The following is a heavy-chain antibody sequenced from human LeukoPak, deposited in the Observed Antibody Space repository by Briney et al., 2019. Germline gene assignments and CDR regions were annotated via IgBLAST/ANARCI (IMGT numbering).Heavy chain of an antibody. V-gene: IGHV1-69*06. D-gene: IGHD3-3*01. J-gene: IGHJ4*02. Sequence: ASVKVSCKASGYTFTGYYMHWVRQAPGQGLEWMGGIIPIFGTANYAQKFQGRVTITADKSTSTAYMELSSLRSEDTAVYYCARIGGTDYDFWSGYYYFDYWGQGTLVTVSS. CDR2: IIPIFGTA. CDR3: ARIGGTDYDFWSGYYYFDY. CDR1: GYTFTGYY.